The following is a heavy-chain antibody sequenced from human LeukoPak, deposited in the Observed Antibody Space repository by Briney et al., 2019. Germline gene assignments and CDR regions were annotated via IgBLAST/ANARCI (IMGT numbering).Heavy chain of an antibody. CDR1: GFTFSDYY. CDR3: ATGSGHYYGSGSYPAY. CDR2: ISSSSSYT. J-gene: IGHJ4*02. V-gene: IGHV3-11*06. D-gene: IGHD3-10*01. Sequence: GGSLRLSCAASGFTFSDYYMSWIRQAPGKGLEWVSYISSSSSYTNYADSVKGRFTISRDNAKNSLYLQMNSLRAEDTAVYYCATGSGHYYGSGSYPAYWGQGTLVTVSS.